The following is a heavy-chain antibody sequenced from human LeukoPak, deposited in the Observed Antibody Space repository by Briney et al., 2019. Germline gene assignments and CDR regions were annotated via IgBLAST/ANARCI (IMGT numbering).Heavy chain of an antibody. D-gene: IGHD6-6*01. CDR1: GYTFTSYY. J-gene: IGHJ4*02. V-gene: IGHV1-2*06. CDR3: ARVDYSSSSGVAGNY. Sequence: GASVKVSCKASGYTFTSYYMHWVRQAPGQGLEWMGRINPNSGGTNYAQKFQGRVTMTRDTSISTAYMELSRLRSDDTAVYYCARVDYSSSSGVAGNYWGQGTLVTVSS. CDR2: INPNSGGT.